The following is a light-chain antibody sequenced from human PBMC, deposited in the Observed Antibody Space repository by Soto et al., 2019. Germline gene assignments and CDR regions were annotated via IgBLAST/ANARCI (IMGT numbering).Light chain of an antibody. Sequence: QSALTQPPSASGSPGQSVTISCTGTSSDVGAYDYVSWYQQHPGKAPKLIIYEVSYRPSGVPDRFSGSKSGNTASLIVSGLQAEDEADYYFYSYAAINKYVFGTGTKVTVL. CDR2: EVS. V-gene: IGLV2-8*01. CDR3: YSYAAINKYV. J-gene: IGLJ1*01. CDR1: SSDVGAYDY.